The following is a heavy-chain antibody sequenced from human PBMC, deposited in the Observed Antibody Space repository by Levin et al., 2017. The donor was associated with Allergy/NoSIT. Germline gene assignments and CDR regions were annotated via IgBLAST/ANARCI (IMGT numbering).Heavy chain of an antibody. V-gene: IGHV3-30*03. CDR2: ISHDGTNI. J-gene: IGHJ4*02. Sequence: GGSLRLSCAASGFSFRTYGMHWVRQAPGKGPEWLALISHDGTNIYYSDPVRGRFTISRDISRNTLYLQMNNLRTEDTAMYYCARPGGAMVRGANFDRWGQGTLVTVSS. D-gene: IGHD3-10*01. CDR1: GFSFRTYG. CDR3: ARPGGAMVRGANFDR.